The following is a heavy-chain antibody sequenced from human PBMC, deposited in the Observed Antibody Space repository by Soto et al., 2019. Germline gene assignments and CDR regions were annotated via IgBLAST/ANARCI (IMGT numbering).Heavy chain of an antibody. CDR3: VKGNQLLRYYFEY. Sequence: PGGSLRLSCSASGFTFSNFAMHWVRQAPGKGLEYVSGITSNGDNTYHADSVQGRFTISRDNSESTLYLQMTSLRVEDTAVYYCVKGNQLLRYYFEYWGRGALVTVSS. J-gene: IGHJ4*02. D-gene: IGHD2-2*01. CDR2: ITSNGDNT. V-gene: IGHV3-64D*06. CDR1: GFTFSNFA.